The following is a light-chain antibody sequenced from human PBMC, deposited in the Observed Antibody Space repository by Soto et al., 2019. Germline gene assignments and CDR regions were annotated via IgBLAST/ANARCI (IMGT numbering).Light chain of an antibody. Sequence: DIQMTQSPSTLSASVGDRVTITCRVSQSINNWLAWYQQKPGKVPKLLIYDASSLESGVPSRFSGSGSGTDFTLTISSLQPDDFATYYCQQYSDYPLFAFGPGTRVDIK. CDR2: DAS. CDR3: QQYSDYPLFA. CDR1: QSINNW. J-gene: IGKJ3*01. V-gene: IGKV1-5*01.